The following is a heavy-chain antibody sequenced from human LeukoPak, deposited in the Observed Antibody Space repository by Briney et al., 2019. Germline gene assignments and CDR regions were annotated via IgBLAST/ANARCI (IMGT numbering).Heavy chain of an antibody. D-gene: IGHD6-13*01. V-gene: IGHV3-23*01. CDR1: GFTLRDYA. Sequence: PGGSLRLSCAASGFTLRDYAMNWVRQAPGKGLEWVSYIGVGSSTKYYGDSVKGRFTISRDNSKNTLYLQMNSLRAEDTAVYYCAKDVGSSWYGLDYWGQGTLVTVSS. CDR2: IGVGSSTK. J-gene: IGHJ4*02. CDR3: AKDVGSSWYGLDY.